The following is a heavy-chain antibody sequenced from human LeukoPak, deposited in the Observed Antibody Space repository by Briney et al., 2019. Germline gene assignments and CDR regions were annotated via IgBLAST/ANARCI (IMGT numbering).Heavy chain of an antibody. J-gene: IGHJ4*02. V-gene: IGHV4-31*03. CDR1: GGSISSGGYY. Sequence: SETLSLTCTVSGGSISSGGYYWSWIRQHPGKGLEWIGYIYYSGSTYYNPSLKSRVTISVDTSKNQFSLKLSSVTAADTAVYYCARDTLWTRDFDYWGQGTLVTVSS. CDR2: IYYSGST. D-gene: IGHD2-21*01. CDR3: ARDTLWTRDFDY.